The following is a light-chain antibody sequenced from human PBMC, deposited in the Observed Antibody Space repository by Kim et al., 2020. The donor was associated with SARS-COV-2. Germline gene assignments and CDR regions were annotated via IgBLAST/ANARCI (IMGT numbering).Light chain of an antibody. CDR3: QQYGSSPYT. CDR2: GAS. CDR1: QSVTSSY. J-gene: IGKJ2*01. Sequence: LSPGERATRSCRASQSVTSSYLAWYQQKPGQTPRLLIYGASRRATGIPDRFSGSGSGTDFTLTISRLEPEDFAVYYCQQYGSSPYTFGQGTKLEI. V-gene: IGKV3-20*01.